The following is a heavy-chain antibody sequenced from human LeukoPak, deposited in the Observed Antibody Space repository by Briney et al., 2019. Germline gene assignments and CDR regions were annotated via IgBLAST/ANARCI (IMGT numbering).Heavy chain of an antibody. Sequence: GGSLRLSCAASGFTFSSYGMHWVRQAPGKGLEWVAFIRYDGSNKYYADSVKGRFTISRDNSKNTLYLQMNSLRAEDTAVYYCAKTSNSRAVATKGSYYLDYWGQGTLVTVSS. J-gene: IGHJ4*02. D-gene: IGHD5-12*01. CDR1: GFTFSSYG. CDR2: IRYDGSNK. CDR3: AKTSNSRAVATKGSYYLDY. V-gene: IGHV3-30*02.